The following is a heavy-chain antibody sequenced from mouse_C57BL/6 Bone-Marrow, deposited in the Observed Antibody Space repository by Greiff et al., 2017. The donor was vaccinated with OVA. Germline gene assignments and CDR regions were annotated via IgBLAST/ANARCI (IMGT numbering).Heavy chain of an antibody. J-gene: IGHJ3*01. CDR1: GFNIKDDY. D-gene: IGHD2-3*01. CDR2: IDPENGDT. CDR3: TGGYYGFAY. Sequence: EVQLVESGAELVRPGASVKLSCTASGFNIKDDYMHWVKQRPEQGLEWIGWIDPENGDTEYASKFQGKATITADTSSNTAYLQLSSLTSEDTAVYYCTGGYYGFAYWGQGTLVTVSA. V-gene: IGHV14-4*01.